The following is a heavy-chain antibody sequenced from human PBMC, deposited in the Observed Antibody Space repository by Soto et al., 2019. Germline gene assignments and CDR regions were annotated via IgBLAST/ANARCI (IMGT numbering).Heavy chain of an antibody. CDR2: IYYSGST. CDR3: ASHRYDFWSGYPKWVEV. J-gene: IGHJ6*02. V-gene: IGHV4-39*01. D-gene: IGHD3-3*01. Sequence: ASETLSLTCTVSGGSISSSSYYWGWIRQPPGKGLEWIGSIYYSGSTYYNPSLKSRVTISVDTSKNQFSLKLSSVTAADTAVYYCASHRYDFWSGYPKWVEVWGQGTTVTVSS. CDR1: GGSISSSSYY.